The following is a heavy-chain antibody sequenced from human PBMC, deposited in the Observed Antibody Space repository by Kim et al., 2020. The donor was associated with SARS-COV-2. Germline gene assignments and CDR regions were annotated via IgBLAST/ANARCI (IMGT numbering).Heavy chain of an antibody. Sequence: YAVSVRGRFTISRDDSENSLHLQMNSLEIEGTAVYFCARTPATVTTVAFDYWGQGTLVTVSS. CDR3: ARTPATVTTVAFDY. J-gene: IGHJ4*02. V-gene: IGHV3-72*01. D-gene: IGHD4-17*01.